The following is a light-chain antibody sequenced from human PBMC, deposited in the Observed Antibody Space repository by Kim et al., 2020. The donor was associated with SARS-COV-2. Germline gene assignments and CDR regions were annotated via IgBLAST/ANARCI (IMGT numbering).Light chain of an antibody. CDR1: SSNIGNNY. J-gene: IGLJ2*01. CDR3: AAWDTSLRAAV. CDR2: DNN. V-gene: IGLV1-51*01. Sequence: GQKVIISCSGTSSNIGNNYVSWYQQLPGTAPKLLIYDNNKRPSGIPDRFSGSKSGTSATLGITGLQTGDEADYYCAAWDTSLRAAVFGGGTQLTVL.